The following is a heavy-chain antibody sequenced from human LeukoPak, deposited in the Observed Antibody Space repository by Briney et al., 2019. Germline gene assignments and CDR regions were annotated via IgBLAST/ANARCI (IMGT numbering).Heavy chain of an antibody. CDR1: GFTFSSYW. D-gene: IGHD6-19*01. CDR3: AREVYSSGWSSFDY. CDR2: INSDGSST. V-gene: IGHV3-74*01. Sequence: GGSLRLSCAASGFTFSSYWMHWVRQARENGLVWVSRINSDGSSTIHADSVKGRFTISRDNAKNTLYLQMNSLRAEDTAVYYCAREVYSSGWSSFDYWGQGTLVTVSS. J-gene: IGHJ4*02.